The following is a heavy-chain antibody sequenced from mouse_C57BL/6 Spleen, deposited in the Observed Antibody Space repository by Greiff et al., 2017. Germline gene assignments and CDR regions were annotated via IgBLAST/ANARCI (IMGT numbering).Heavy chain of an antibody. CDR2: IYPGVGDT. Sequence: LQQSGASVKISCKASGYAFSSYWMNWVKQRPGKGLEWIGQIYPGVGDTNYNGKFKGKATLTADKSSSTAYMQLSSLTSEDSAVYFCARGDDYDAMDYWGQGTSVTVSS. V-gene: IGHV1-80*01. CDR1: GYAFSSYW. CDR3: ARGDDYDAMDY. J-gene: IGHJ4*01.